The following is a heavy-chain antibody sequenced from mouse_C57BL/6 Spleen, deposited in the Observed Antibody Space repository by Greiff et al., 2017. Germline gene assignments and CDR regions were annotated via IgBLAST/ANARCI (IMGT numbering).Heavy chain of an antibody. J-gene: IGHJ2*01. CDR2: IDPETGGT. CDR1: GYTFTDYE. CDR3: SYFDY. Sequence: VQGVESGAELVRPGASVTLSCKASGYTFTDYEMHWVKQTPVHGLEWIGAIDPETGGTAYNQKFKGKAILTADKSSSTAYMELRSLTSEDSAVYYCSYFDYWGQGTTLTVSS. V-gene: IGHV1-15*01.